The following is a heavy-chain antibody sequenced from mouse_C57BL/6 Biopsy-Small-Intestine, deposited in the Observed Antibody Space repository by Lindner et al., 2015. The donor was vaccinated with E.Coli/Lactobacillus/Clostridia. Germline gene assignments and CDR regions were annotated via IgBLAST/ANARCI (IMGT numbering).Heavy chain of an antibody. V-gene: IGHV14-2*01. CDR2: INPNHGGT. Sequence: SVKVSCKASGYTFNNHYLHWVRQAPGQGLEWMGWINPNHGGTNYAPKFQGRVTMTWDRSINTTYVDLYRLTSDDTAVYYCARGNTVENFDYWGQGT. CDR3: ARGNTVENFDY. J-gene: IGHJ2*01. D-gene: IGHD5-1-1*01. CDR1: GYTFNNHY.